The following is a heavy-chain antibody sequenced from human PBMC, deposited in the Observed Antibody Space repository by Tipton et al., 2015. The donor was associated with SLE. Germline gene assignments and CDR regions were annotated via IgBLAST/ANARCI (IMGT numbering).Heavy chain of an antibody. Sequence: TLSLTCTVSGGSISSYYWSWIRQPPGKGLEWIGEINHSGSTNYNPSLKSRVTISVDTSKNQFSLKLSSVTAADTAVYYCARGRGTGTWGGMDVWGQGTTVTVSS. CDR3: ARGRGTGTWGGMDV. CDR1: GGSISSYY. J-gene: IGHJ6*02. V-gene: IGHV4-34*01. D-gene: IGHD1-7*01. CDR2: INHSGST.